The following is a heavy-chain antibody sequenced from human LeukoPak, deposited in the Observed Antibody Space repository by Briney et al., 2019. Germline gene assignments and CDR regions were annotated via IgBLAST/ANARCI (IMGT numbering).Heavy chain of an antibody. D-gene: IGHD6-19*01. CDR2: IYWDDDK. CDR1: GSSLSTSGVG. J-gene: IGHJ4*02. V-gene: IGHV2-5*02. CDR3: AHRPRPIRGCSSGWYFDY. Sequence: QSGPTLVNPTQTLTLTCTFSGSSLSTSGVGVGWIRQPPGKALEWLALIYWDDDKRYSPSLKSRLTITKDTSKNQVVLTMTNMDPVDTATYYCAHRPRPIRGCSSGWYFDYWGQGTLVTVSS.